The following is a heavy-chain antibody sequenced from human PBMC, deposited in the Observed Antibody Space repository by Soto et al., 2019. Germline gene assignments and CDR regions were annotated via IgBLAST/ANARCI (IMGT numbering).Heavy chain of an antibody. V-gene: IGHV3-48*02. CDR2: ISSSRSTI. Sequence: GGSLRLSCAASGFTFSSYSMNWVRQAPGKGLEWLSYISSSRSTIYSADSVKGRFTISRDNAKNSLYLQLNSLRDEDTAVYYCAAAAAVGSVGYYGMGVWGQGTTVTVS. CDR1: GFTFSSYS. J-gene: IGHJ6*02. D-gene: IGHD6-13*01. CDR3: AAAAAVGSVGYYGMGV.